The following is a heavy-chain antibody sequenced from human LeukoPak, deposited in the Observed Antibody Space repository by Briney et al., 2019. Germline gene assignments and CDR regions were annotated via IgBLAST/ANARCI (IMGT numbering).Heavy chain of an antibody. CDR2: ISSSGSTI. D-gene: IGHD5-24*01. Sequence: PGGSPRLSCAASGFTFSDYYMSWIRQAPGKGREWVSYISSSGSTIYYADSVKGRFTISRDNAKNSLYLQMNSLSAEDTAVYYCARTGDGYNLGFDYWGQGTLVTVSS. V-gene: IGHV3-11*04. CDR1: GFTFSDYY. CDR3: ARTGDGYNLGFDY. J-gene: IGHJ4*02.